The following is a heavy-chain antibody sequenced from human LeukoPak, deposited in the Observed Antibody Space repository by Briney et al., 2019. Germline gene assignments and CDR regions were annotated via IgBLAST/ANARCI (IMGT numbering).Heavy chain of an antibody. CDR2: ISGSGGRT. Sequence: GGSLRLSCAASGFTFSSYAMTWVRQAPGKGLEWVSVISGSGGRTVYADSVKGRFTISRDNSKNMLYLQMKSLRVDDTATYYCAKDHGDYGDYVGWFDPWGQGTLATVS. D-gene: IGHD4-17*01. CDR1: GFTFSSYA. J-gene: IGHJ5*02. CDR3: AKDHGDYGDYVGWFDP. V-gene: IGHV3-23*01.